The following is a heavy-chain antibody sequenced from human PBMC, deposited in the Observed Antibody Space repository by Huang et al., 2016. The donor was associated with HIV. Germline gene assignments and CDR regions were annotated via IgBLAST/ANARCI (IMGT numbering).Heavy chain of an antibody. Sequence: QESGPGLVGPSETLSLTCAVSGDSINSNTFYWGWIRRPPGKGLEWVGSIYSSGTTYYNPALKRRARIAVDASKNRIFLHLRSVTAADTGVYYCARTGVAVSDDPEYFQHWGQGALVTIS. D-gene: IGHD3-3*01. V-gene: IGHV4-39*02. CDR3: ARTGVAVSDDPEYFQH. CDR1: GDSINSNTFY. J-gene: IGHJ1*01. CDR2: IYSSGTT.